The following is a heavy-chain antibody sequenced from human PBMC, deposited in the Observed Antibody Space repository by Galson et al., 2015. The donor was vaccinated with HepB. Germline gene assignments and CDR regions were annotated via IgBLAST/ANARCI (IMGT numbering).Heavy chain of an antibody. Sequence: SLRLSCAASGFTFSSYGLHWVRQAPGKGLEWVAVISYDGSNKYYADSVKGRFTISRDNSKNTLYLQMNSLRAEDTAVYYCAARWWNDDYFDYWGQGTLVTVSS. CDR2: ISYDGSNK. J-gene: IGHJ4*02. D-gene: IGHD1-1*01. CDR3: AARWWNDDYFDY. CDR1: GFTFSSYG. V-gene: IGHV3-30*03.